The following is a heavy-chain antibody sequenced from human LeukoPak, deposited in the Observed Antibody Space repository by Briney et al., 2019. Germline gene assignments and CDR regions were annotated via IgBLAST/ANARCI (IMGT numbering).Heavy chain of an antibody. CDR3: YTSITDY. CDR1: GFTFSNAY. Sequence: PGGSLRLSCAASGFTFSNAYMNWVRQDPGKGLEWVGRIRSKIDGGATDYAAPVKGRFTISRDDSKNTLYLQINSLKIEDTAMYYCYTSITDYWGQGTLVTVSS. CDR2: IRSKIDGGAT. V-gene: IGHV3-15*07. J-gene: IGHJ4*02. D-gene: IGHD2-21*01.